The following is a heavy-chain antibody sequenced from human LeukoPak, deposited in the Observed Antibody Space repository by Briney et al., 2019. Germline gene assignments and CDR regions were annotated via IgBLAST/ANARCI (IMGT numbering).Heavy chain of an antibody. V-gene: IGHV4-38-2*02. CDR1: GYSISSGYY. J-gene: IGHJ6*02. CDR3: ARDTMTTVTTNYYYGTDV. D-gene: IGHD4-17*01. CDR2: IYHSGST. Sequence: SETLSLTCTVSGYSISSGYYWGWIRQPPGKGLEWIGSIYHSGSTYYNPSLKSRVTISVDTSKNQFSLKLSSVTAADTAVYYCARDTMTTVTTNYYYGTDVWGQGTTVTVSS.